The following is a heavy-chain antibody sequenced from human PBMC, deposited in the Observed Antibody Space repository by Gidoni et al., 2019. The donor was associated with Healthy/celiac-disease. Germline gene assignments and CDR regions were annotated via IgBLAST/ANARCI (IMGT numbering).Heavy chain of an antibody. V-gene: IGHV4-39*01. CDR2: IYYSGST. Sequence: QLQLQESGPGLVKPSETLSLTCTVSGGSISSSSYYCGWIRPPPGEGLEWIGSIYYSGSTYYNPSLKSRVTISVDTSKNQFSLKLTSVTAADTAVYYCARQHSSSWYWFDPWGQGTLVTVSS. D-gene: IGHD6-13*01. J-gene: IGHJ5*02. CDR1: GGSISSSSYY. CDR3: ARQHSSSWYWFDP.